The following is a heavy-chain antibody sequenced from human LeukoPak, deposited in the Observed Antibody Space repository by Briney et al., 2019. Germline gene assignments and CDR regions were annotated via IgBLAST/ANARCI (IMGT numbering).Heavy chain of an antibody. Sequence: GGSLRLSCAASGFTFSSYGMHWVRQAPGKGLEWVAVISYDGSNKCYADSVKGRFTISRDNAKNTLYLQMNSLRAEDTAVYYCARDQSIAGPTTADYWGQGTLVTVSS. V-gene: IGHV3-30*03. D-gene: IGHD1-26*01. CDR2: ISYDGSNK. J-gene: IGHJ4*02. CDR3: ARDQSIAGPTTADY. CDR1: GFTFSSYG.